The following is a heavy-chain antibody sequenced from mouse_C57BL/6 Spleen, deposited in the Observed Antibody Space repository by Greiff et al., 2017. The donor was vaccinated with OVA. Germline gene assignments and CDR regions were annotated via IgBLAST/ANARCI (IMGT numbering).Heavy chain of an antibody. V-gene: IGHV1-82*01. Sequence: QVQLQQSGPELVKPGASVKISCKASGYAFSSSWMNWVKQRPGKGLEWIGRIYPGDGDTNYNGKFKGKATLTADKSSSTAYMQLSSLTSEDSAVYFCAREGPTVVAIDYWGQGTTLTVSS. D-gene: IGHD1-1*01. J-gene: IGHJ2*01. CDR3: AREGPTVVAIDY. CDR2: IYPGDGDT. CDR1: GYAFSSSW.